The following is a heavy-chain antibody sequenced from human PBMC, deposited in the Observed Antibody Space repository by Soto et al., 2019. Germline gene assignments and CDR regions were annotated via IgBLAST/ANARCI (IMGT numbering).Heavy chain of an antibody. CDR2: IVVGSGNT. Sequence: PSVKVFCKASGFTFTSSAVQWVRQARGQRLEWIGWIVVGSGNTNYAQKFQERVTITRDMSTSTAYMELSSLRSEDTAVYYCARDRGELKYYGMDVWGQGITVTVSS. J-gene: IGHJ6*02. CDR1: GFTFTSSA. D-gene: IGHD1-26*01. CDR3: ARDRGELKYYGMDV. V-gene: IGHV1-58*01.